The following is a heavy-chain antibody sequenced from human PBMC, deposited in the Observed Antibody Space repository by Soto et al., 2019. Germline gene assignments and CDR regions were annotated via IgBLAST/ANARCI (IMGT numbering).Heavy chain of an antibody. Sequence: PSETLSLTCTVSGGSISSYDWSWIRQPAGKGLEWIGRIYTSGSTNYNPSLKSRVTMSVDTSKNQFSLKLSSVTAADTAVYYCARVATSSSWPLYYYYGMDVWGQGTTVTVSS. D-gene: IGHD6-13*01. CDR1: GGSISSYD. CDR2: IYTSGST. V-gene: IGHV4-4*07. J-gene: IGHJ6*02. CDR3: ARVATSSSWPLYYYYGMDV.